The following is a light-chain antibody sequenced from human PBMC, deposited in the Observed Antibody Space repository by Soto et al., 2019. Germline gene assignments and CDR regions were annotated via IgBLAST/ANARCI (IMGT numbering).Light chain of an antibody. Sequence: DIQMTQSPSSLSASVGDRVTITCRASQGISNSLAWYQQKPGKVPKHLIYAASTLQSGIPSRFSSSGSGTAFTLLSSSLQPEDVATYYCQECNSPPITFGQGTRLEIK. CDR1: QGISNS. CDR2: AAS. V-gene: IGKV1-27*01. CDR3: QECNSPPIT. J-gene: IGKJ5*01.